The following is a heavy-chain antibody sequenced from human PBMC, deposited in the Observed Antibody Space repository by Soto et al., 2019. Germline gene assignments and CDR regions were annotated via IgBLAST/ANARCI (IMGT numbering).Heavy chain of an antibody. D-gene: IGHD2-15*01. CDR2: IIPISGTT. CDR1: GGTFSNSA. Sequence: QVQLVQSGAEVKKPGSSVEVSCKASGGTFSNSAINWVRQAPGHGLEWMGGIIPISGTTNYAQKFQGRVTITADESTSVAYMELTSLTSEDTAIYYCARVLSVAAIGRIYQYGMDVWGQGTTVTVSS. J-gene: IGHJ6*02. CDR3: ARVLSVAAIGRIYQYGMDV. V-gene: IGHV1-69*01.